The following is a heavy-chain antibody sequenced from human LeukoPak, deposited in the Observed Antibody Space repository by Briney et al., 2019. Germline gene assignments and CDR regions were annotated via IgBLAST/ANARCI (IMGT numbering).Heavy chain of an antibody. V-gene: IGHV4-39*01. D-gene: IGHD6-13*01. CDR2: IYHSGTT. J-gene: IGHJ4*02. Sequence: SETLSLTCTVSGGSVSSSSHSWGWIRQPPGKGLEWIGSIYHSGTTYYNPSLKSRITISVDTSKNQFSLKLNSVTAADTAVYYCARLRDRFPCSWYFDNWGQGSQVTVSS. CDR1: GGSVSSSSHS. CDR3: ARLRDRFPCSWYFDN.